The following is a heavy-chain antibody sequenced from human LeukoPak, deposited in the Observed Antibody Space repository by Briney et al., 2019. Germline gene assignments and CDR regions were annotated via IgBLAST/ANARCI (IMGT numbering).Heavy chain of an antibody. CDR2: IYYSGST. Sequence: SQTLSLTCTVSGGSISSGGYYWSWIRQHPGKGLEWIGYIYYSGSTYYNPSLKSRVTISVDTSKNQFSLKLSSVTAADTAVYYCARGRITMIVVTGLNYYYGMDVWGQGTTVTVSS. CDR3: ARGRITMIVVTGLNYYYGMDV. D-gene: IGHD3-22*01. V-gene: IGHV4-31*03. J-gene: IGHJ6*02. CDR1: GGSISSGGYY.